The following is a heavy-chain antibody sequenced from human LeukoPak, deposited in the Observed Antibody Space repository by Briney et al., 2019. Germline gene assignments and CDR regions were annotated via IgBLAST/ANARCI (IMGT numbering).Heavy chain of an antibody. Sequence: GALRLSCAASGFTLRHYYMTWIRQVPRKGLEWLSCISSSGGTIYYADSVKGRFTVSRDNAKSSLYLQMNSLRAEDTAVYYCARQGSEIDYWGQGTLVTVSS. CDR1: GFTLRHYY. J-gene: IGHJ4*02. V-gene: IGHV3-11*01. CDR3: ARQGSEIDY. CDR2: ISSSGGTI.